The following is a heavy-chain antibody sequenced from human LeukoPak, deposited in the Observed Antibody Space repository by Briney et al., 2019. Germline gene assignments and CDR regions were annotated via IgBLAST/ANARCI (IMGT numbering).Heavy chain of an antibody. CDR3: TRDPPAVAINTYA. D-gene: IGHD6-13*01. J-gene: IGHJ5*02. Sequence: SGGSLRLSCAASGVSVSSNFMIWVRQAPGKGLEWVSLIYSGGETSCADSVKGRFSISRDNSRNTLYLQMNSPRVEDTAVYYCTRDPPAVAINTYAWGQGTLVTVSS. CDR1: GVSVSSNF. CDR2: IYSGGET. V-gene: IGHV3-66*01.